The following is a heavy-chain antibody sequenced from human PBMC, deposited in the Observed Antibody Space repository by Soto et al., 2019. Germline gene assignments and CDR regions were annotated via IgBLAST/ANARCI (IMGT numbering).Heavy chain of an antibody. D-gene: IGHD3-10*01. CDR2: INPSGGST. Sequence: ASVKVSCKASGYTFTSYYMHWVRQAPGQGLEWMGIINPSGGSTSYAQKFQGRVTMTRDTSTSTVYMELSSLRSEDTAVYYCARESGSGSHPYYFDYWGQGTLVTVSS. V-gene: IGHV1-46*01. CDR1: GYTFTSYY. J-gene: IGHJ4*02. CDR3: ARESGSGSHPYYFDY.